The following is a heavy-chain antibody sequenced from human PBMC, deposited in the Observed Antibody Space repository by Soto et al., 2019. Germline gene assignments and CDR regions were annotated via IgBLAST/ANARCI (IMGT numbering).Heavy chain of an antibody. CDR2: ISGSGGST. J-gene: IGHJ4*02. Sequence: LXLSCAASRFTFSSYSMSWVRQAPGKGLEWVSAISGSGGSTYYADSVKGRFTISRDNSKNTLYLQMNSLRAEDTAVYYCAKVYTIFGVVIGPIWGQGTLVTVSS. CDR1: RFTFSSYS. D-gene: IGHD3-3*01. V-gene: IGHV3-23*01. CDR3: AKVYTIFGVVIGPI.